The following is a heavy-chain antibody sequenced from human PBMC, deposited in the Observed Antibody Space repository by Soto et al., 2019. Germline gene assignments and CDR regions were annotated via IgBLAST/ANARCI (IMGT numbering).Heavy chain of an antibody. J-gene: IGHJ4*02. CDR2: ISAYNGNT. CDR1: GYTFTSYG. Sequence: GASVKVSCKASGYTFTSYGISWVRRAPGQGLEWMGWISAYNGNTNYAQKLQGRVTMTTDTSTSTAHMELRSLRSDDTAVYYCARDTIVGYCSGGSCLDYWGQGTLVTSPQ. V-gene: IGHV1-18*01. CDR3: ARDTIVGYCSGGSCLDY. D-gene: IGHD2-15*01.